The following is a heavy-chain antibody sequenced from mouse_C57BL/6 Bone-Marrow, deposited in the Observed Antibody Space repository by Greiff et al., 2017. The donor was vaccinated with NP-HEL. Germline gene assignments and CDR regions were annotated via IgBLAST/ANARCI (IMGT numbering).Heavy chain of an antibody. CDR2: IRSKSNNYAT. Sequence: DVKLVESGGGLVQPKGSLKLSCAASGFSFNTYAMNWVRQAPGKGLEWVARIRSKSNNYATYYADSVKDRFTISRDDSESMLYLQMNNLKTEDTAMYYCVRGYPYYYAMDYWGQGTSVTVSS. CDR3: VRGYPYYYAMDY. V-gene: IGHV10-1*01. J-gene: IGHJ4*01. D-gene: IGHD2-2*01. CDR1: GFSFNTYA.